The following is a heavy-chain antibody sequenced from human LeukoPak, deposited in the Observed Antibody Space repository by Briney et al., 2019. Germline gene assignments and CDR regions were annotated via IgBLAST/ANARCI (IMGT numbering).Heavy chain of an antibody. D-gene: IGHD5-18*01. CDR2: IYYSGST. J-gene: IGHJ5*02. V-gene: IGHV4-59*01. CDR1: RGSISRYY. CDR3: ARGGYGYGFDP. Sequence: PSETLSLTCTVSRGSISRYYWSWIRQPPAKGLEWIGYIYYSGSTNYNPSLKSRVTISVDTSKNQFSLKLSSVPAADTAVYYCARGGYGYGFDPWGQGTLVTVSS.